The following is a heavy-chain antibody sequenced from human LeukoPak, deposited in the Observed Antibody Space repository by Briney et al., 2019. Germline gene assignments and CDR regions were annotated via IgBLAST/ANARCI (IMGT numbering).Heavy chain of an antibody. J-gene: IGHJ6*03. D-gene: IGHD3-16*01. CDR2: ILDSGYST. CDR1: GFTFSSYA. V-gene: IGHV3-23*01. CDR3: AKLGGHPLHNYYVGV. Sequence: GGSLRLSCAASGFTFSSYAISWVRQAPGKGLEWVSGILDSGYSTYYANSVKGRFTISRDNSNNTLYLQMNSLRAEDTAVYYCAKLGGHPLHNYYVGVWGKGTTVAVSS.